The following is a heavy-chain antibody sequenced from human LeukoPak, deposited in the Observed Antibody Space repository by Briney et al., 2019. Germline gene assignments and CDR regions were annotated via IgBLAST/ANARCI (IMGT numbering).Heavy chain of an antibody. CDR3: VVVSYCAVDCYNY. D-gene: IGHD2-21*02. J-gene: IGHJ4*02. CDR2: ISGSGGRT. CDR1: GFTFSSYA. V-gene: IGHV3-23*01. Sequence: GGSLRLSCAASGFTFSSYAMSWVRQAPGKGLEWVSAISGSGGRTYYADSVRGRFTISRDNSKNTVYVQMNSLRAEDTAVYFCVVVSYCAVDCYNYWGQGTLVTVSS.